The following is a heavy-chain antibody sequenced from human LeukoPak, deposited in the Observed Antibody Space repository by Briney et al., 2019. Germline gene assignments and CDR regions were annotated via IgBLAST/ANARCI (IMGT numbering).Heavy chain of an antibody. V-gene: IGHV4-39*07. Sequence: ASETLSLTCTVSGGPISSSSYYWGWIRQPPGKELEWIGSIYYSGSTYYNPSLKSRVTISVDTSKNQFSLKLSSVTAADTAVYYCARDITIFGVVIMLDPWFDPWGQGTLVTVSS. D-gene: IGHD3-3*01. CDR2: IYYSGST. J-gene: IGHJ5*02. CDR1: GGPISSSSYY. CDR3: ARDITIFGVVIMLDPWFDP.